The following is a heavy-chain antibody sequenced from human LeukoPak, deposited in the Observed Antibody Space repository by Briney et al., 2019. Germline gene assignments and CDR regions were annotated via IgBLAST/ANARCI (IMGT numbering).Heavy chain of an antibody. CDR1: GGSFSGYY. D-gene: IGHD2-2*01. J-gene: IGHJ6*03. V-gene: IGHV4-34*01. CDR2: INHSGST. Sequence: PSETLSLTCAVYGGSFSGYYWSWIRQPPGKGLGWIGEINHSGSTNYNPSLKSRVTISVDTSKNRFSLKLSSVTAADTAVYYCARVRYCSSTSCYRGYYYYYYMDVWGKGTTVTVSS. CDR3: ARVRYCSSTSCYRGYYYYYYMDV.